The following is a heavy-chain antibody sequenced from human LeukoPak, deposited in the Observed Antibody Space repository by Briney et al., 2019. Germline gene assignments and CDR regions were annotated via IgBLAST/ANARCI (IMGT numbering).Heavy chain of an antibody. CDR3: AKDLLLWFGAQYAFDI. D-gene: IGHD3-10*01. CDR1: GFTFSGYD. J-gene: IGHJ3*02. Sequence: PGGPLRLSCAASGFTFSGYDMSWVRQAPGKGLEWVSYTSSSSSTIYYADSVKSRFTISRDNSKNTLYLQMNSLRAEDTAVYYCAKDLLLWFGAQYAFDIWGQGTMVTVSS. CDR2: TSSSSSTI. V-gene: IGHV3-48*01.